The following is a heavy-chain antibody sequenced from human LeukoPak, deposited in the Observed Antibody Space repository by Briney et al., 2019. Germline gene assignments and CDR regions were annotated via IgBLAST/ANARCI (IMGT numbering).Heavy chain of an antibody. CDR2: ISSSSSYI. CDR3: AREDYYDSSGYSNFDY. D-gene: IGHD3-22*01. V-gene: IGHV3-21*01. Sequence: GGSLRLSCAASGFTFSSYSMNWVRQAPGKGLEWVSSISSSSSYIYYADSVKGRFTIPRDNAKNSLYLQMNSLRAEDTAVYYCAREDYYDSSGYSNFDYWGQGTLVTVSS. CDR1: GFTFSSYS. J-gene: IGHJ4*02.